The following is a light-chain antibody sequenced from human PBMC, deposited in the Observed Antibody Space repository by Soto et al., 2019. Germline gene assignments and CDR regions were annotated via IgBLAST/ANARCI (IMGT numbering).Light chain of an antibody. CDR2: EAS. V-gene: IGKV1-33*01. CDR1: QDISKY. CDR3: QQYHSLPFT. Sequence: DIQMTQSPSSLSASVGDRITITCQASQDISKYLIWYQQTPGKAPKFLIYEASNLERWVPSRFSGSGSGTDFTFTINSLQPEDIATYYCQQYHSLPFTFGPGTKLDIK. J-gene: IGKJ3*01.